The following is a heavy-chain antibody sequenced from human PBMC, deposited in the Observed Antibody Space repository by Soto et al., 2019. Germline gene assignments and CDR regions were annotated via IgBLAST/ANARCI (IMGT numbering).Heavy chain of an antibody. CDR3: GSVFEH. CDR1: GFTFTNYW. V-gene: IGHV3-74*01. Sequence: EVQLVESGGGLVQPGGSLRLSCAASGFTFTNYWMHWVRQAPGKGLQWVASVDGEGSGTSYADSVKGRFTISRDNAKNTLSLQMTRLRAVDTVVYYCGSVFEHWSWGTLVTVSS. CDR2: VDGEGSGT. D-gene: IGHD1-26*01. J-gene: IGHJ4*02.